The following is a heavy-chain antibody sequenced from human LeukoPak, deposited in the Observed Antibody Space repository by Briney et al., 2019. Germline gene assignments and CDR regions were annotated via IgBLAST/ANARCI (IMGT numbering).Heavy chain of an antibody. CDR1: GFTVSSKY. D-gene: IGHD3-10*01. Sequence: GRSLRLSCAASGFTVSSKYITWVRQAPAKGLDWVSIIYSDGTSYYADSVKGRFTISRDNSSHTLYLQINSLRPEDTAVYYCATLRGIWGVSLDPWGQGTLVTVSS. J-gene: IGHJ5*02. V-gene: IGHV3-53*01. CDR2: IYSDGTS. CDR3: ATLRGIWGVSLDP.